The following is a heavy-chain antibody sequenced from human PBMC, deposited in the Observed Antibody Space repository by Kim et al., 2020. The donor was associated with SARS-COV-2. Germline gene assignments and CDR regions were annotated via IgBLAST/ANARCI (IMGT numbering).Heavy chain of an antibody. Sequence: SETLSLTCSVSGGYINTSHYYWAWIRQPPGKGLEWIGTIYHRGSTYYNPSLKSRVTISVDTSRNQFSLKLASVTAADPAVYYCARRTEAGGCFDFWGQG. J-gene: IGHJ4*02. D-gene: IGHD3-10*01. V-gene: IGHV4-39*01. CDR2: IYHRGST. CDR3: ARRTEAGGCFDF. CDR1: GGYINTSHYY.